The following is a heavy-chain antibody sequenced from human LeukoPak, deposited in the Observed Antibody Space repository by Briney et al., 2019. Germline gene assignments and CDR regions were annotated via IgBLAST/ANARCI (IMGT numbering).Heavy chain of an antibody. CDR2: ISWNGGST. V-gene: IGHV3-20*04. J-gene: IGHJ4*02. D-gene: IGHD3-22*01. CDR3: ARSYASGYYYVGAGY. CDR1: AFTFDDYG. Sequence: GGSLRLSRAASAFTFDDYGMSWVRQAPGKGLEWVSGISWNGGSTAYVDSVKGRFTISRDNAKNSLYLQMNSLRAEDTALYYRARSYASGYYYVGAGYWGQGTLVTVSS.